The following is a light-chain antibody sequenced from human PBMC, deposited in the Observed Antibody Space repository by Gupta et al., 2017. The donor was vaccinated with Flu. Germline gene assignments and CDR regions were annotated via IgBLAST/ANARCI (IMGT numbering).Light chain of an antibody. CDR2: RAS. J-gene: IGKJ2*01. V-gene: IGKV1-5*03. CDR1: QSISIW. Sequence: PSTRSASVGDRVTITCRASQSISIWLAWYQQKPGKAPKLLISRASSLESGVPSSFSGSGSGTEFTLTISSLQPDDFATYYCQQDNYYPYTFGQGTRLESK. CDR3: QQDNYYPYT.